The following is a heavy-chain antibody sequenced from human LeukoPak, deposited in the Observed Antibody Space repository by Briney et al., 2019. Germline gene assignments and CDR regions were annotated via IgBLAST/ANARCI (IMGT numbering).Heavy chain of an antibody. CDR2: ISGDGVST. J-gene: IGHJ4*02. CDR3: AKESGKFEY. Sequence: GGSLRLSCVASGLPIADFAMHWVRQAPGKGLEWVSLISGDGVSTFYADSVKGRFSIPRDNSKNSLYLEMNSLRTEDAAMYYCAKESGKFEYWGQGTLVAVSS. CDR1: GLPIADFA. V-gene: IGHV3-43*02.